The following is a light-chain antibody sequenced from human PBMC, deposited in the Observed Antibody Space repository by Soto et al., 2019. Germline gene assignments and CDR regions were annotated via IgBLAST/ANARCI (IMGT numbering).Light chain of an antibody. CDR1: QNIINY. Sequence: DIQMTQSPSSLSASVVDRVTITFRASQNIINYLNWYQQKPGKAPQLLIYVASRLESGVPSRFRGTGSATHFTLTISSLQPEDFATYYCQQSYRAVTFGQGTRLEIK. CDR2: VAS. CDR3: QQSYRAVT. J-gene: IGKJ5*01. V-gene: IGKV1-39*01.